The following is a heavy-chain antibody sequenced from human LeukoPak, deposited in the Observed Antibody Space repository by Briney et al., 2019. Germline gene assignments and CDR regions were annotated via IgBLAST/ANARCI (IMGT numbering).Heavy chain of an antibody. J-gene: IGHJ4*02. Sequence: SVKVSCKASGYTFTGYYMHWVRQAPGQGLEWMGWINPNSGGTNYAQKFQGRVAMTRDTSISTAYMELSRLRSDDTAVYYCARSGGGLRYPFDYWGQGTLVTVSS. D-gene: IGHD5-12*01. CDR1: GYTFTGYY. CDR2: INPNSGGT. V-gene: IGHV1-2*02. CDR3: ARSGGGLRYPFDY.